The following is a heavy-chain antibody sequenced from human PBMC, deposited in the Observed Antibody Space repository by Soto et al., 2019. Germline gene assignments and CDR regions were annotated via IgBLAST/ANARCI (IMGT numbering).Heavy chain of an antibody. CDR2: FSFYGRRDNT. CDR3: AKSLYNDNGGPKDH. V-gene: IGHV3-23*01. CDR1: GLTFSSYD. Sequence: EVQLLESGGGLVQPGGSLRLSCVGSGLTFSSYDMTWVRQAPGKGLEWVSSFSFYGRRDNTYYADSVKGRFTISRDNSRNTVYLQMDNLRVEDTAVYYCAKSLYNDNGGPKDHWGQGTLVTVSS. D-gene: IGHD1-1*01. J-gene: IGHJ4*02.